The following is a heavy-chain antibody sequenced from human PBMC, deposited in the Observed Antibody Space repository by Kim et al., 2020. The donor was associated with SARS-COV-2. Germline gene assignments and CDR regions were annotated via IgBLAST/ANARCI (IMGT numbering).Heavy chain of an antibody. Sequence: GESLKISCKGSGYSFTSYWIGWVRQMPGKGLEWMGIIYPGVSDTRYSPSFQGQVTISADKSISTAYLQWSSLKASDTAMYYCARRRGRNYYGSGSYYNGYDAFDIWGQGTMVTVSS. V-gene: IGHV5-51*01. CDR3: ARRRGRNYYGSGSYYNGYDAFDI. CDR1: GYSFTSYW. D-gene: IGHD3-10*01. CDR2: IYPGVSDT. J-gene: IGHJ3*02.